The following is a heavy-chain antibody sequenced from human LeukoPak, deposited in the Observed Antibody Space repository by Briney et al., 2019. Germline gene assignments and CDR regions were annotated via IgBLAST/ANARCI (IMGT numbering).Heavy chain of an antibody. J-gene: IGHJ4*02. Sequence: GASVKVSCKASGYTFTSYDINWVRQATGQGLEWMGWMNPNSGNTGYAQKFQGRVTMTRSTSISTAYMELSSLRSEDTAVYYCARDKSHSSGFIDYWGQGTLVTVSS. V-gene: IGHV1-8*01. CDR1: GYTFTSYD. CDR3: ARDKSHSSGFIDY. D-gene: IGHD3-22*01. CDR2: MNPNSGNT.